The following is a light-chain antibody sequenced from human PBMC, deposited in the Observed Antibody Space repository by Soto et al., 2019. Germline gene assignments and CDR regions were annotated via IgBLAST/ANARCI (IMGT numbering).Light chain of an antibody. Sequence: DIQMTQSPSTLSASVGDRVTITCRASQSINRWVAWYQQRPGKAPILLIYDASTLENGVSSRFSGSGSGTEFTLTIRSLQPDDFATYYCQQHDSYPYTFGQGTKVEIK. CDR3: QQHDSYPYT. J-gene: IGKJ2*01. V-gene: IGKV1-5*01. CDR2: DAS. CDR1: QSINRW.